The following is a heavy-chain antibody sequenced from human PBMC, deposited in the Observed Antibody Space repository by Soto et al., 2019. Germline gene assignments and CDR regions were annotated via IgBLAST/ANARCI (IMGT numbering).Heavy chain of an antibody. CDR2: ISSSSSHI. D-gene: IGHD2-2*01. CDR3: ARGGIVVVPAGLNWFDP. CDR1: GFTFSSYS. V-gene: IGHV3-21*01. J-gene: IGHJ5*02. Sequence: GGSLRLSCAASGFTFSSYSMNWVRQAPGKGLEWVSSISSSSSHIHYADSVKGRFTISRDNAKNSLYLQMNSLRAEDTAVYYCARGGIVVVPAGLNWFDPWGQGTLVTVSS.